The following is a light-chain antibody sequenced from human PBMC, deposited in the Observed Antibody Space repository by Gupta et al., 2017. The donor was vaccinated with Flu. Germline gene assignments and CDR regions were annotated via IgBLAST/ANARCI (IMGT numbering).Light chain of an antibody. V-gene: IGLV7-46*01. CDR2: DTD. CDR1: TGPVTSGHF. J-gene: IGLJ2*01. CDR3: KLSYRGLVV. Sequence: QAVVTQEPSLTVSPGGTVTLTCGSDTGPVTSGHFAYWFQQKPGQAPRTLISDTDNRQSWAPARFSGSILGGKAALTLSGAQIDDEADYYCKLSYRGLVVFGGGTKLAVL.